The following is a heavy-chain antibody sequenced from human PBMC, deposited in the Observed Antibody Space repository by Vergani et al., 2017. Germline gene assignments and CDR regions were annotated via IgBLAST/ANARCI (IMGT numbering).Heavy chain of an antibody. CDR2: IIPIFGTA. CDR1: GGTFSSYA. V-gene: IGHV1-69*06. Sequence: QVQLVQSGAEVKKPGSSVKVSCKASGGTFSSYAISWVRQAPGQGLEWMGGIIPIFGTANYAQKFQGRVTMTRDTSISTAYMELSRLRSDDTAVYYCARDLWQQLFMDYWGQGTLVTVSS. J-gene: IGHJ4*02. CDR3: ARDLWQQLFMDY. D-gene: IGHD6-13*01.